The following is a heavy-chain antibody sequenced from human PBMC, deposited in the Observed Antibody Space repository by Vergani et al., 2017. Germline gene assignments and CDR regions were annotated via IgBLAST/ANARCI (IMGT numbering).Heavy chain of an antibody. J-gene: IGHJ4*02. CDR2: INPNSGGT. D-gene: IGHD6-13*01. CDR3: AREGSSSSGHFDY. V-gene: IGHV1-2*02. Sequence: QVQLVQSGAEVKKPGASLKVSFYASAYTFTAYYLPLVRQAPGQGLEWMGWINPNSGGTNYAQKFQGRVTMTRDTSISTAYMELSRLRSDDTAVYYCAREGSSSSGHFDYWGQGTLVTVSS. CDR1: AYTFTAYY.